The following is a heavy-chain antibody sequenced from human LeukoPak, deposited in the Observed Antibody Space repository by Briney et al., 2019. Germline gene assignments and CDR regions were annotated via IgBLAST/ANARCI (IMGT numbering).Heavy chain of an antibody. CDR1: GFTFSTYG. J-gene: IGHJ5*02. V-gene: IGHV3-30*02. CDR3: ARVGGSIWFGEFRFDP. CDR2: IRYDGNNK. Sequence: GGSLRLSCAASGFTFSTYGMHWVRQAPGKGLEWVSFIRYDGNNKYYGDSVKGRFTISRDNSKNTLYLQMNSLRDEDTAVYYCARVGGSIWFGEFRFDPWGQGTLVTVSS. D-gene: IGHD3-10*01.